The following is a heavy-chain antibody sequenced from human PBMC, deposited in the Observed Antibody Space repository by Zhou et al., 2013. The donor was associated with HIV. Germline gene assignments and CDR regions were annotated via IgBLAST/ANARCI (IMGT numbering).Heavy chain of an antibody. D-gene: IGHD3-22*01. Sequence: QVQLVQSGAEVKKPGSSVKVSCKASGGTFSSYAISWVRQAPGQGLEWMGGIIPIFGTANYAQKFQGRVTITADESTSTAYMELSSLRSEDTAVYYCARAPYYYDSSGYLYAFDIWGQGTMVTVSS. V-gene: IGHV1-69*12. CDR1: GGTFSSYA. CDR2: IIPIFGTA. J-gene: IGHJ3*02. CDR3: ARAPYYYDSSGYLYAFDI.